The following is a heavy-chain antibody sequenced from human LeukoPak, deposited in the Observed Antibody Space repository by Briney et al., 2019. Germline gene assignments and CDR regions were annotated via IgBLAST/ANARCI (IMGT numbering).Heavy chain of an antibody. D-gene: IGHD4-17*01. V-gene: IGHV1-2*02. CDR1: GYKFNGHY. J-gene: IGHJ4*02. CDR3: ARGLDYGDYSFDY. CDR2: INPNSRCT. Sequence: ASVKVSCKASGYKFNGHYMHWVRPAPGQGLELMGWINPNSRCTNYAQKFQGRVTMTRDTSISTAYMELSRLRSDDTAVYYCARGLDYGDYSFDYWGQGTLVTVSS.